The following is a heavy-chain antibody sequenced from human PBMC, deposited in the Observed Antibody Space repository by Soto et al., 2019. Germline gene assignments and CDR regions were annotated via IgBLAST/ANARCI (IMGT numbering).Heavy chain of an antibody. J-gene: IGHJ4*02. Sequence: ASVKVSCKASGYTFTGYGISWVRQAPGQGLEWMGWISAYNGNTNYAQKLQGRVTMTTDTSTSTAYMELRSLRSDDTAVYYCARDHSSSWYLGEFDYWGQGTLVTVSS. CDR1: GYTFTGYG. CDR2: ISAYNGNT. CDR3: ARDHSSSWYLGEFDY. D-gene: IGHD6-13*01. V-gene: IGHV1-18*01.